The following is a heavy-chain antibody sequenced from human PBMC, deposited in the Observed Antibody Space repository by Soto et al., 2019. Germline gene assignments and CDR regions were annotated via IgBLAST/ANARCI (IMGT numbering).Heavy chain of an antibody. Sequence: GESLKISCKGSGYSFTSYWIGWVRQMPGKGLEWMGIIYPGDSDTRYSPSFQGQVTISADKSISTAYLQWSSLKASDTAMYYCARCAQMTTGNYYYYMDVWGKGTTVTVSS. CDR3: ARCAQMTTGNYYYYMDV. CDR2: IYPGDSDT. CDR1: GYSFTSYW. J-gene: IGHJ6*03. D-gene: IGHD4-4*01. V-gene: IGHV5-51*01.